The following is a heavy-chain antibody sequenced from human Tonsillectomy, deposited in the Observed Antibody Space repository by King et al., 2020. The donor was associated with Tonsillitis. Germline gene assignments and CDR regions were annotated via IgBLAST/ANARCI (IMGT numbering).Heavy chain of an antibody. CDR3: ARVIEGATLDYYYGMDV. D-gene: IGHD1-26*01. J-gene: IGHJ6*02. Sequence: VQLQESGPGLVKPSETLSLTCTVSGGSISSYYWSWIRQPPGKGLEWIGYIYYSGSTNHNPSLKSRVTISVDTSKNQLSLKLSAVTAADPAVYYCARVIEGATLDYYYGMDVWGQGTTVTVSS. V-gene: IGHV4-59*01. CDR1: GGSISSYY. CDR2: IYYSGST.